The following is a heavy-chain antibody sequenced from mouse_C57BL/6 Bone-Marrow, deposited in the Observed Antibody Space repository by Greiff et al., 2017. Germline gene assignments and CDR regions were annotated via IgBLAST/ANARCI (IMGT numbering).Heavy chain of an antibody. J-gene: IGHJ4*01. V-gene: IGHV3-8*01. Sequence: EVQLVESGPGLAKPSPTLSLTCSVTGYSFTSDYLNWIRKIPGNKLEYMGYISHSGSTYYNTSHNSRNSTTRDTSNNQYSLQSNSVTTEDTATYYFARSAWYYGYYIYAMDDWGQGTSVTVAT. CDR2: ISHSGST. D-gene: IGHD2-3*01. CDR3: ARSAWYYGYYIYAMDD. CDR1: GYSFTSDY.